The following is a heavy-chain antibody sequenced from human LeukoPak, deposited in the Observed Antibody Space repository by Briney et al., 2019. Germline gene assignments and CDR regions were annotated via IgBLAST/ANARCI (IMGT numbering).Heavy chain of an antibody. CDR3: AREKTYYDILATGEFDP. Sequence: SQTLSLTCTVSGGSISSGDYYWSWIRQPPGRGLEWIGYIDYSGSTYYNPSLKSRVTISVDTSKNQFSLKLSSVTAADTAVYHCAREKTYYDILATGEFDPWGQGTLVTVSS. CDR1: GGSISSGDYY. J-gene: IGHJ5*02. D-gene: IGHD3-9*01. V-gene: IGHV4-30-4*08. CDR2: IDYSGST.